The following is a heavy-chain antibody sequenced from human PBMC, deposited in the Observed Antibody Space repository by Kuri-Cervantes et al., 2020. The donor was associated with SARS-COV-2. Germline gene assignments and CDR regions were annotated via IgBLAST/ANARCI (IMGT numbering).Heavy chain of an antibody. J-gene: IGHJ3*02. CDR2: ICYSGST. CDR1: GGSISSGDYY. D-gene: IGHD2-2*01. CDR3: ARGGGYQLLSDDAFDI. V-gene: IGHV4-30-4*08. Sequence: SCTVSGGSISSGDYYWSWNRPPPGKGLEWIGYICYSGSTYYNPSLKSRVTISVDTSKNQFSLKLSPVTAADTAVYYCARGGGYQLLSDDAFDIWGQGTMVTVSS.